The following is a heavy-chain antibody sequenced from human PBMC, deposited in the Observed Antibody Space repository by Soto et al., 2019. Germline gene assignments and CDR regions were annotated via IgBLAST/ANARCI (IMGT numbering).Heavy chain of an antibody. Sequence: GGSLRLSCAASGFTFSSYGMHWVRQAPGKGLEWVAVISYDGSNKYYADSVKGRFTISRDNSKNTLYLQMNSLRAEDTAVYYCAKGGRTQRSLGDTAMVPVYYYYGMDVWGQGTTVTVSS. D-gene: IGHD5-18*01. CDR1: GFTFSSYG. V-gene: IGHV3-30*18. J-gene: IGHJ6*02. CDR3: AKGGRTQRSLGDTAMVPVYYYYGMDV. CDR2: ISYDGSNK.